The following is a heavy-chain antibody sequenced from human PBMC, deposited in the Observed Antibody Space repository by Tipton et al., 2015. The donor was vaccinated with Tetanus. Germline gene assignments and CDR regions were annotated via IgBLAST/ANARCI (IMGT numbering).Heavy chain of an antibody. V-gene: IGHV3-30*18. CDR2: ISYDGSNK. CDR3: AKGLSVTMVRGDPFDY. CDR1: GFTFSSYG. J-gene: IGHJ4*02. D-gene: IGHD3-10*01. Sequence: SLRFSCAASGFTFSSYGMHWVRQAPGKGLEWVAVISYDGSNKYYADSVKGRFTISRDNSKNTLYLQMNSLRAEDTAVYYCAKGLSVTMVRGDPFDYWGQGTLVTVSS.